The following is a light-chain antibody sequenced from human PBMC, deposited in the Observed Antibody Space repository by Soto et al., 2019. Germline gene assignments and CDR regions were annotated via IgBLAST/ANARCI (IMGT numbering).Light chain of an antibody. CDR2: EGS. CDR3: CSYAGTTALYV. CDR1: SSDVGSYDL. J-gene: IGLJ1*01. V-gene: IGLV2-23*01. Sequence: QSVLTQPASVSGSPGQSTTISCTGTSSDVGSYDLVSWYQQHPDKVPKLIIYEGSKRPSGVSTRFSASNSDNTASLTISGLQAEDEADYYCCSYAGTTALYVFGTGTKVTVL.